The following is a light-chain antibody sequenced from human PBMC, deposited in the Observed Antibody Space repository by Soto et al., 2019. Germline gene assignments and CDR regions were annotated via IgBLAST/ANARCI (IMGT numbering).Light chain of an antibody. Sequence: QLVLTQSPSASASLGASVKLTCTLSSGHSSYAIAWHQQQPEKGPRYLMKLNSDGSHSKGDGIPDRFSGSSSGAERYLTISCLQSEEEADYYCQTWGTGAWVFGGGTKRTVL. CDR1: SGHSSYA. CDR3: QTWGTGAWV. V-gene: IGLV4-69*01. CDR2: LNSDGSH. J-gene: IGLJ3*02.